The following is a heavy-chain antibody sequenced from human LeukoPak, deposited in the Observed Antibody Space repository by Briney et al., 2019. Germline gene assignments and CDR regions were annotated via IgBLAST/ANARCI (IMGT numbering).Heavy chain of an antibody. J-gene: IGHJ4*02. CDR3: ARDRGSSWYVDY. D-gene: IGHD6-13*01. V-gene: IGHV1-2*02. CDR2: INPSSGGT. Sequence: ASLKVSRTSSGYTFTSYKIHWVRQAPGQGLEWMGWINPSSGGTEYAQKFQGRVTMTGDTSISTAYMELSRLRSDDTAVYYCARDRGSSWYVDYWGQGTLVTVSS. CDR1: GYTFTSYK.